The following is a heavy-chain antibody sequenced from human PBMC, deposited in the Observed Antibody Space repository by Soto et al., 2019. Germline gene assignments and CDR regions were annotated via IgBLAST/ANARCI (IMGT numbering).Heavy chain of an antibody. CDR2: IYPGDSDT. J-gene: IGHJ3*02. CDR3: AQSPRLTEAFDI. Sequence: GESLKISCRFSGYSFTSYWIGWVRQMPGKGLEWMGIIYPGDSDTRYSPSFQGHVTISADKSFTTAYLQWSSLKASDTAMYYCAQSPRLTEAFDIWGQGTMVTVSS. CDR1: GYSFTSYW. V-gene: IGHV5-51*01.